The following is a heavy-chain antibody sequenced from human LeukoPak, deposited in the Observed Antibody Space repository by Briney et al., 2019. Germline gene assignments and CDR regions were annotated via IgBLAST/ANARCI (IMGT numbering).Heavy chain of an antibody. Sequence: SQTLSLTCTASGGSISSGSYYWSWIRQPAGKGLEWISRIYTSESTYYNPSLKSRVTISVDTSKNQFSLKLSSVTAADTAVYYCARAVTYCGGDCYSKADYYYYYYMDVWGKGTTVTVSS. CDR3: ARAVTYCGGDCYSKADYYYYYYMDV. J-gene: IGHJ6*03. CDR2: IYTSEST. D-gene: IGHD2-21*01. V-gene: IGHV4-61*02. CDR1: GGSISSGSYY.